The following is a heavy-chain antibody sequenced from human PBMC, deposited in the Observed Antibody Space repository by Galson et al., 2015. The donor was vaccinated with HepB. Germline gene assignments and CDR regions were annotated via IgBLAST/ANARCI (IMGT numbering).Heavy chain of an antibody. CDR1: GGSVGSGSYY. D-gene: IGHD2-2*01. J-gene: IGHJ5*02. CDR2: IYYSGST. Sequence: SETLSLTCTVSGGSVGSGSYYWSWIRQPPGKGLEWIGYIYYSGSTNYNPSLKSRVTISLETSKNQFSLKLSSVTAADTAVYYCARDASSTSWNWFDPWGQGTLVTVSS. CDR3: ARDASSTSWNWFDP. V-gene: IGHV4-61*01.